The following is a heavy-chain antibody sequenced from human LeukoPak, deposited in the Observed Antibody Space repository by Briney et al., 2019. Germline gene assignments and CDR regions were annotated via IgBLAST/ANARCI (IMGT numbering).Heavy chain of an antibody. J-gene: IGHJ4*02. CDR2: IYHSGST. Sequence: SETLSLTCAVSGGSISSSNWWSWVRHPPGKGLEWIGEIYHSGSTNYNPSLKSRVTISVDKSKNQFSLKLSSLTAADTAVYYCGRVAYCGGDCAPSQFDYWGQGTLVTVSS. D-gene: IGHD2-21*02. CDR1: GGSISSSNW. V-gene: IGHV4-4*02. CDR3: GRVAYCGGDCAPSQFDY.